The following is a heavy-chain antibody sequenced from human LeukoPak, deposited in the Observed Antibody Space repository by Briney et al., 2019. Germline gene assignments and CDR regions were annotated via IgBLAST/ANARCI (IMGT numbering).Heavy chain of an antibody. CDR3: VRDLT. J-gene: IGHJ4*02. D-gene: IGHD4/OR15-4a*01. V-gene: IGHV3-64D*06. CDR2: ITSDGRST. CDR1: GFTFSAPA. Sequence: GGSLRLSCSASGFTFSAPAMHWVRQAPGKGPQFVSAITSDGRSTYYADSVKGRFTISRDNSENTLYLQMSSVRPEDTAVYYCVRDLTWGQGTLVTVSS.